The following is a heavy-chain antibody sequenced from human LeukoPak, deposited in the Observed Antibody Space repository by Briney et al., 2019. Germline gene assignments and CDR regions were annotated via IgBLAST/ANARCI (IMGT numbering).Heavy chain of an antibody. J-gene: IGHJ5*02. CDR3: ARDSRGPLRVPAFDP. Sequence: ASVKVSCKASGYTFTGYYMHWVRQAPGQGLEWMGCINPNSGGTNYAQKFQGRVTMTRDTSISTAYMELSRLRSDDTAVYYCARDSRGPLRVPAFDPWGQGTLVTVSS. D-gene: IGHD5/OR15-5a*01. V-gene: IGHV1-2*02. CDR1: GYTFTGYY. CDR2: INPNSGGT.